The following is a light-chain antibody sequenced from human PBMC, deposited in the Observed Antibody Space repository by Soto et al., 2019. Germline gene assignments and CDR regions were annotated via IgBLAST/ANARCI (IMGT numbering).Light chain of an antibody. Sequence: QSALTQPASVSGSPGQSITISCTGTSSDVGYYNLVSWYQQYPGKAPKLMIYEGSKRPSGVSDRFSGSKSGNTASLTISGLQAEDEADYHCCSFAHINPLVFGGATKLTVL. V-gene: IGLV2-23*01. J-gene: IGLJ3*02. CDR2: EGS. CDR1: SSDVGYYNL. CDR3: CSFAHINPLV.